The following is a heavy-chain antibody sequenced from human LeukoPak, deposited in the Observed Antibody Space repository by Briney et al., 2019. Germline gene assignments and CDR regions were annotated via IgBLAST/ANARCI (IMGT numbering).Heavy chain of an antibody. Sequence: PGGSLRLSCAASGFTFSSYWMSWVRQAPGKGLEWVANIKQDGSEKYYVDSVKGRFTISRDNAKNSLYLQMNSLRAEDTAVYYCARENYDYVWGSYRYYFDYWGQGTLVTVSS. CDR1: GFTFSSYW. CDR2: IKQDGSEK. D-gene: IGHD3-16*02. V-gene: IGHV3-7*01. J-gene: IGHJ4*02. CDR3: ARENYDYVWGSYRYYFDY.